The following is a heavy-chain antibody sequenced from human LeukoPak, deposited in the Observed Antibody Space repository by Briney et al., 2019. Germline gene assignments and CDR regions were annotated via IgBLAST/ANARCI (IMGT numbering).Heavy chain of an antibody. D-gene: IGHD2-2*01. CDR2: ISWDGGST. Sequence: PGGSLRLSCAASGFTFDDYTMHWVRQAPWKGLEWVSLISWDGGSTYYADSVKGRFTISRDNSKNSLYLQMNSLRTEDTALYYCAKDYCSSTSCYGPGLGYWGQGTLVTVSS. CDR1: GFTFDDYT. V-gene: IGHV3-43*01. CDR3: AKDYCSSTSCYGPGLGY. J-gene: IGHJ4*02.